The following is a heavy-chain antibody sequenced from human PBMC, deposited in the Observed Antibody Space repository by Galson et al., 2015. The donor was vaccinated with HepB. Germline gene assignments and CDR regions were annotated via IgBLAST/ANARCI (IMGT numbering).Heavy chain of an antibody. J-gene: IGHJ6*02. CDR2: INAGNGNT. D-gene: IGHD2-2*01. CDR1: GYTFTSYA. Sequence: SVKVSCKASGYTFTSYAMHWVRQAPGQRLEWMGWINAGNGNTKYSQKFPGRVTITRDTSASTAYMELSSLRSEDTAVYYCARVGGYCSSTSCYGYYYGMDVWGQGTTVTVSS. CDR3: ARVGGYCSSTSCYGYYYGMDV. V-gene: IGHV1-3*01.